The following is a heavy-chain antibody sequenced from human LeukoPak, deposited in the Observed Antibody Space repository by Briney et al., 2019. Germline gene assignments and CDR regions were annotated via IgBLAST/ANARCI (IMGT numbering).Heavy chain of an antibody. CDR3: ARDPRVWGSYRRGNWFDP. Sequence: SETLSLTCTVSGGSISSGSYYWSWIRQPAGKGLEWIGRIYTSGSTNYNPSLKSRVTISVDTSKNQFSLKLSSVTAADTAVYYCARDPRVWGSYRRGNWFDPWGQGTLVTVSS. D-gene: IGHD3-16*02. J-gene: IGHJ5*02. CDR2: IYTSGST. V-gene: IGHV4-61*02. CDR1: GGSISSGSYY.